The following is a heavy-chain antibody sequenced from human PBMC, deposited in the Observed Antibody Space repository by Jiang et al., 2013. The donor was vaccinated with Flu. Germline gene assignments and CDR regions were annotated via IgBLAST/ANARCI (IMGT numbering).Heavy chain of an antibody. D-gene: IGHD5-12*01. CDR3: ARDHPTGGYDFYFYYGMDV. V-gene: IGHV1-18*01. J-gene: IGHJ6*04. CDR2: ISGYNGNT. Sequence: SGAEVKKPGAVSEGRPARPLVTFLPSYGISWVRQAPGQGLEWMGWISGYNGNTNYAQKVQGRVTMTTDKSTSTAYMELRSLRSDDTAVYYCARDHPTGGYDFYFYYGMDVWGKGTTVTVSS. CDR1: VTFLPSYG.